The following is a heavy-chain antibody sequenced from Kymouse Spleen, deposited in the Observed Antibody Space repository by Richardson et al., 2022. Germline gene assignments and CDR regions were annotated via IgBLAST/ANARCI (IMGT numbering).Heavy chain of an antibody. D-gene: IGHD6-6*01. CDR3: AKAGEAARQDYYYGMDV. CDR1: GFTFSSYA. J-gene: IGHJ6*02. CDR2: ISGSGGST. V-gene: IGHV3-23*04. Sequence: EVQLVESGGGLVQPGGSLRLSCAASGFTFSSYAMSWVRQAPGKGLEWVSAISGSGGSTYYADSVKGRFTISRDNSKNTLYLQMNSLRAEDTAVYYCAKAGEAARQDYYYGMDVWGQGTTVTVSS.